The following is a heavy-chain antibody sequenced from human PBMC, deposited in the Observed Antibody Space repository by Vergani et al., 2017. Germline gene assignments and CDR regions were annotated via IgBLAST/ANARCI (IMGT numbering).Heavy chain of an antibody. CDR1: GFTFSSYG. Sequence: QVQLVESGGGVVQPGRSLRLSCAASGFTFSSYGMHWVRQAPGKGLEWVAVIWYDGSNKYYADSVKGRFTISRDNSKITLYLQMNSLRAEDTAVYYCARDASDSSGYYYIRFYFDYWGQGTLVTVSS. CDR2: IWYDGSNK. J-gene: IGHJ4*02. CDR3: ARDASDSSGYYYIRFYFDY. V-gene: IGHV3-33*01. D-gene: IGHD3-22*01.